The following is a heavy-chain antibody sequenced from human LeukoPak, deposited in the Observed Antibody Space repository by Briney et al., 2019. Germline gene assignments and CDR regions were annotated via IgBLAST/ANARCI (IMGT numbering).Heavy chain of an antibody. V-gene: IGHV3-30*18. CDR2: ISYDGSNK. J-gene: IGHJ4*02. Sequence: PGGSLRLSCAASGFTFSSYGMHRVRQAPGKGLEWVAVISYDGSNKYYADAVKGRFTISRDNSKNTLYLQMNSLRAEDTAVYYCAKDLYSSSSPDYWGQGTLVTVSS. D-gene: IGHD6-6*01. CDR3: AKDLYSSSSPDY. CDR1: GFTFSSYG.